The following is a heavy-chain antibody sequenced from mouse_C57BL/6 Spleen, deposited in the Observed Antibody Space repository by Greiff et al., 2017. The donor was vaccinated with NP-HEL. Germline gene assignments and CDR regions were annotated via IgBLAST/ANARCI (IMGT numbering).Heavy chain of an antibody. CDR2: IWSGGST. J-gene: IGHJ3*01. CDR1: GFSLTSYG. Sequence: QVQLKESGPGLVQPSQSLSITCTVSGFSLTSYGVHWVRQSPGKGLEWLGVIWSGGSTDYNAAFISRLSISKDNSKSQVFFKMNSLQADDTAIYYCARSGSNLFPFAYWGQGTLVTVSA. D-gene: IGHD2-5*01. V-gene: IGHV2-2*01. CDR3: ARSGSNLFPFAY.